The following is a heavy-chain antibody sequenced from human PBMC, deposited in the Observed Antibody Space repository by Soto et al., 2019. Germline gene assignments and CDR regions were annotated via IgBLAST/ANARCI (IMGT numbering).Heavy chain of an antibody. CDR1: GGTFSSYA. Sequence: SVKVSCKASGGTFSSYAISWVRQAPGQGLEWMGGIIPIFGTANYAQKFQGRVTVTADESTSTAYMELSSLRSEDTAVYYCASPPYCSSTSCPTYYYHYYGMDVWGQGTTVTVSS. V-gene: IGHV1-69*13. CDR2: IIPIFGTA. D-gene: IGHD2-2*01. CDR3: ASPPYCSSTSCPTYYYHYYGMDV. J-gene: IGHJ6*02.